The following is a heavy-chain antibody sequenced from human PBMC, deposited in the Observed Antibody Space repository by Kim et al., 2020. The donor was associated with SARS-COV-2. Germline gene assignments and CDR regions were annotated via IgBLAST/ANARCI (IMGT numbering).Heavy chain of an antibody. J-gene: IGHJ4*02. V-gene: IGHV3-23*01. D-gene: IGHD1-26*01. CDR3: AKREPGPFDY. CDR2: RT. Sequence: RTYCSDSVRGRFTISRDNSKNTVYLQMSSLRVEGTAIYYCAKREPGPFDYWGQGTLVTVSS.